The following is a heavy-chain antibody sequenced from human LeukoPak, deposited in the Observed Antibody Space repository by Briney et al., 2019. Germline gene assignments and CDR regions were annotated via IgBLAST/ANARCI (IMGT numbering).Heavy chain of an antibody. D-gene: IGHD3-22*01. CDR3: ARLSDYYDSGGYLD. J-gene: IGHJ4*02. CDR1: GGSISSGGYY. Sequence: SQTLSLTCTVSGGSISSGGYYWSWIRQHPGKGLEWIGYIYYSGSTYYNPSLKSRVTISVDTSKNQFSLKLSSVTAADTAVYYCARLSDYYDSGGYLDWGQGTLVTVSS. CDR2: IYYSGST. V-gene: IGHV4-31*03.